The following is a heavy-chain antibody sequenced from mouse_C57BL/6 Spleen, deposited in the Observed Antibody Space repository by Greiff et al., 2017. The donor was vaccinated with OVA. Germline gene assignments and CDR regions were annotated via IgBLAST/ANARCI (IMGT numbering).Heavy chain of an antibody. CDR3: AGGTWFAY. CDR2: IYPRSGNT. J-gene: IGHJ3*01. Sequence: VQLQQSGAELARPGASVKLSCKASGYTFTSYGLSWVKQRTGQGLEWIGAIYPRSGNTYYNEKFKGKATLTADKSSSTAYMELRSLTSDDSAVYFCAGGTWFAYWGQGTLVTVSA. V-gene: IGHV1-81*01. CDR1: GYTFTSYG.